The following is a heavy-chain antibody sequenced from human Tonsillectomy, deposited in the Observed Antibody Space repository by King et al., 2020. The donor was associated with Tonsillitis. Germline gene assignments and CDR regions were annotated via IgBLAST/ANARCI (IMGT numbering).Heavy chain of an antibody. CDR1: GFTFSTYW. CDR3: ARDKRSSHYCMDV. CDR2: IKEDGTEK. V-gene: IGHV3-7*03. J-gene: IGHJ6*03. Sequence: EVQLVESGGGLVQPGGSLRLSCAASGFTFSTYWMTWVRQAPGKGLEWVASIKEDGTEKQYVDSVKGRFTISRDNPKNSLYLQMNSLRAEDTAVYYCARDKRSSHYCMDVWGKGTTVTVSS. D-gene: IGHD1-1*01.